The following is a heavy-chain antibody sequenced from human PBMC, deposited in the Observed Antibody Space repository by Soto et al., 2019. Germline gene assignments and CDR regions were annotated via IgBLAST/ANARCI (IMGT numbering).Heavy chain of an antibody. CDR2: INYSGGT. J-gene: IGHJ4*02. CDR1: SGSISSYN. V-gene: IGHV4-59*01. CDR3: ARENYYALDY. Sequence: SETLSLTCTVSSGSISSYNWNWVRQPPGKGLEWIGFINYSGGTHYNPSLKSRVTISLDTSKNQFSLKLNSVTAADTAVYYCARENYYALDYWGPGTLVTVSS. D-gene: IGHD3-10*01.